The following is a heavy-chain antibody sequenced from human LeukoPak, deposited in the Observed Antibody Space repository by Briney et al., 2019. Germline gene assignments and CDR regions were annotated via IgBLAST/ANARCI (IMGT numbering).Heavy chain of an antibody. V-gene: IGHV1-69*13. Sequence: SVKVSCKASGGTFSSYAISWVRQAPGQGLEWMGGIIPIFGTANYAQKFQGRVTITADESTSTAYMELSSLRSEDTAVYYCAREWRSGNHYNGPLGYWGQGTLVTVSS. CDR2: IIPIFGTA. CDR3: AREWRSGNHYNGPLGY. CDR1: GGTFSSYA. J-gene: IGHJ4*02. D-gene: IGHD3-10*01.